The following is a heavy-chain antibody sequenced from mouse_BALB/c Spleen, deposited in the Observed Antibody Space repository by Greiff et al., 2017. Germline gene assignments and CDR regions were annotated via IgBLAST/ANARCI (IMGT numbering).Heavy chain of an antibody. J-gene: IGHJ3*01. Sequence: KQSGPELMKPGASVKISCKASGYSFTSYYMHWVKQSHGKSLEWIGYIDPFNGGTSYNQKFKGKATLTVDKSSSTAYMHLSSLTSEDSAVYYCARSTAPRLFAYWGQGTLVTVSA. V-gene: IGHV1S135*01. CDR3: ARSTAPRLFAY. D-gene: IGHD1-2*01. CDR2: IDPFNGGT. CDR1: GYSFTSYY.